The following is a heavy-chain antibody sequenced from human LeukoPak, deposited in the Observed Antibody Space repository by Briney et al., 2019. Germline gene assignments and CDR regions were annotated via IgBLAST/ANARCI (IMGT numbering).Heavy chain of an antibody. D-gene: IGHD1-26*01. CDR3: AKQIVGATTWFDY. Sequence: GRSLRLSCAASGFTFSSYAMHWVRQAPDKGLEWVSAISGSGGSTYYADSVKGRFTISRDNSKNTLYLQMNSLRAEDTAVYYCAKQIVGATTWFDYWGQGTLVTVSS. CDR1: GFTFSSYA. V-gene: IGHV3-23*01. J-gene: IGHJ4*02. CDR2: ISGSGGST.